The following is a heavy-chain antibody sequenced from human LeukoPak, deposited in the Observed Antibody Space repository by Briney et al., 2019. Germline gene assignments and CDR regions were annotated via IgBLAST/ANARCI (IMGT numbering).Heavy chain of an antibody. J-gene: IGHJ3*02. V-gene: IGHV3-33*01. D-gene: IGHD3-16*02. CDR2: IWYDGRNK. CDR1: GFTFSSYG. Sequence: PGGSLRLSCAASGFTFSSYGMHWVRQAPGKGLEWVAVIWYDGRNKFYADSLKGRFTISRDNSKNTLYLQMNTLRAEDTAVYYRARVNRGDAFDIWGQGTLVTVSS. CDR3: ARVNRGDAFDI.